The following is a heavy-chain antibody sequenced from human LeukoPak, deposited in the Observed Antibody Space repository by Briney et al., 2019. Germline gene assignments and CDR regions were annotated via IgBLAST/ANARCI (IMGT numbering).Heavy chain of an antibody. V-gene: IGHV3-64*01. CDR3: AREALGSGWYDDAFDI. J-gene: IGHJ3*02. Sequence: GGSLRLSCAASGFTFSSYVMHWVRQAPGKGLEYVSAICSNGGSKYYANSVKGRFTISRDNSKNTLYLQMGSLRAEDMAVYYCAREALGSGWYDDAFDIWGQGTMVTVSS. CDR1: GFTFSSYV. CDR2: ICSNGGSK. D-gene: IGHD6-19*01.